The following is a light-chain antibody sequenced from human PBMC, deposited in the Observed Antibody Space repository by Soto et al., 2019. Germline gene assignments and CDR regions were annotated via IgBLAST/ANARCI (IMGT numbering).Light chain of an antibody. V-gene: IGKV1-5*03. Sequence: DIPMTQSPSTLSASVGDRVTITCRASQSISSWLAWYQQKPGKAPKLLIYKASSLESGVPSRFSGSGSGTEFTLSSRSLEADDVASYYWQQYKSYATFGQGTKVEIK. J-gene: IGKJ1*01. CDR1: QSISSW. CDR2: KAS. CDR3: QQYKSYAT.